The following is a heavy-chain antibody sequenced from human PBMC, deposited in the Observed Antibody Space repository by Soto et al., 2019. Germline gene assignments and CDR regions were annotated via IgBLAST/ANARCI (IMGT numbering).Heavy chain of an antibody. J-gene: IGHJ4*02. CDR3: AREELRYFDWLSPPFSYFDY. CDR2: IYYSGST. D-gene: IGHD3-9*01. V-gene: IGHV4-31*03. Sequence: QVQLQESGPGLVKPSQTLSLTCTVSGGSISSGGYYWSWIRQHPGKGLEWIGYIYYSGSTYYNPSLKSRVTISVDTSKNQFSLKLSSVTAADTAVDYCAREELRYFDWLSPPFSYFDYWGQGTLVTVSS. CDR1: GGSISSGGYY.